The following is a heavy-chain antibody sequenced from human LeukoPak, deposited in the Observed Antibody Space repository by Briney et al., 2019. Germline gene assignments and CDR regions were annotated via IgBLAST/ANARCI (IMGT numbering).Heavy chain of an antibody. D-gene: IGHD5-12*01. J-gene: IGHJ4*02. CDR2: IKNDGSEK. CDR3: TRGSGLTGYDLLDY. Sequence: GGSLRLSCAASGFPFSTYWITWVRQAAGKGLEWVANIKNDGSEKYYVDSVKGRFTISRDNAENSLFLQMNSLRVEDTAIYYCTRGSGLTGYDLLDYWGQGTLVTVSS. CDR1: GFPFSTYW. V-gene: IGHV3-7*01.